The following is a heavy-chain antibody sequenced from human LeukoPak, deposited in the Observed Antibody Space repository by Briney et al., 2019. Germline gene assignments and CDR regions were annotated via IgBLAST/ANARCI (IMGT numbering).Heavy chain of an antibody. Sequence: GGSLRLSCAASGFTFSSHWMTWVRQAPGKGPEWVASINKDGSEQYYVDSVKGRFTISRDNAKNSLSLQVSSLRAEDTAVYYCTRGGATSSWYWFFWDQGTLVTVSS. V-gene: IGHV3-7*01. D-gene: IGHD6-13*01. CDR3: TRGGATSSWYWFF. CDR1: GFTFSSHW. CDR2: INKDGSEQ. J-gene: IGHJ4*02.